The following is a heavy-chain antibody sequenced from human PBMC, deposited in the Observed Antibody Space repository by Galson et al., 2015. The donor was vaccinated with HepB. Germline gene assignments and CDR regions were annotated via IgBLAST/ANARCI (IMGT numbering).Heavy chain of an antibody. Sequence: SLRLSCAASGFTFSSYSMNWVRQAPGKGLEWVSYISSSSSTIYYADSVKGRFTISRDNAKNSLYLQMNSLRDEDTAVYYCARAYCSGGSCYYFDYWGQGTLVTVSS. V-gene: IGHV3-48*02. CDR3: ARAYCSGGSCYYFDY. D-gene: IGHD2-15*01. CDR2: ISSSSSTI. J-gene: IGHJ4*02. CDR1: GFTFSSYS.